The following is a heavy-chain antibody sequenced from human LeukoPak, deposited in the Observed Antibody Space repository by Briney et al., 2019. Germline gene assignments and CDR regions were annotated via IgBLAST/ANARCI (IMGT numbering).Heavy chain of an antibody. CDR1: GGTFSNNA. CDR3: ATSGYRNSFGGNYYYYMDV. Sequence: GASVMVSCKASGGTFSNNAISWVRQAPGQGLEWMGGIIPIFGTADYPQKFQDRVTITADESTSTAYMELSSLRSEDTAVYYCATSGYRNSFGGNYYYYMDVWDNGTTVTVSS. CDR2: IIPIFGTA. J-gene: IGHJ6*03. V-gene: IGHV1-69*13. D-gene: IGHD4-11*01.